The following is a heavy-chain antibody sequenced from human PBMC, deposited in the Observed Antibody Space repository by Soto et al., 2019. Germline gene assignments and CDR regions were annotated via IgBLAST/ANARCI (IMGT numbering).Heavy chain of an antibody. Sequence: QVQLQELGPGLVKPSQTLSLTCTVSGGSISSGGYYWSWIRQHPGKGLEWIGYIYYSRSTYYNPSLKSRVTISVDTSKNQFSLKLSSVTAADTAVYYCARSSTSANYFDYWGQGTLVTVSS. J-gene: IGHJ4*02. CDR3: ARSSTSANYFDY. CDR2: IYYSRST. D-gene: IGHD2-2*01. CDR1: GGSISSGGYY. V-gene: IGHV4-31*03.